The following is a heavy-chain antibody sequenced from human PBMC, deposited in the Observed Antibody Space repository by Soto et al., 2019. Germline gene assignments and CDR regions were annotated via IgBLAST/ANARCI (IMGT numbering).Heavy chain of an antibody. J-gene: IGHJ4*02. Sequence: GGSLRLSCAASGFTFSSYAMSWVRQAPGKGLEWVSAISGSGGSTYYADSVKGRFTISRDNSKNTLYLQMNSLRAEDTAVYYFAKDPGSIAVAAPNAYWGQGTLVPVSS. CDR2: ISGSGGST. CDR3: AKDPGSIAVAAPNAY. V-gene: IGHV3-23*01. CDR1: GFTFSSYA. D-gene: IGHD6-19*01.